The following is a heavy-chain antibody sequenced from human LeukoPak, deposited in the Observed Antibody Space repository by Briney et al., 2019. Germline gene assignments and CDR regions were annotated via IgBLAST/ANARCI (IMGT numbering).Heavy chain of an antibody. CDR3: ARLWVGIGSDY. CDR1: GGSFSGYY. V-gene: IGHV4-34*01. Sequence: SETLSLTCAVYGGSFSGYYWSWIRQPPGKGLEWIGEINHSGSTNCNPSLKSRVTISVDTSKNQFSLKLSSVTAADTAVYYCARLWVGIGSDYWGQGTLVTVSS. CDR2: INHSGST. J-gene: IGHJ4*02. D-gene: IGHD2-21*01.